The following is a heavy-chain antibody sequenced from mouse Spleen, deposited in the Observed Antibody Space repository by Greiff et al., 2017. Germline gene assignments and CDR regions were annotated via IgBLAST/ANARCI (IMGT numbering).Heavy chain of an antibody. J-gene: IGHJ3*01. CDR2: IDPSDSYT. CDR3: ARKGAGIAY. Sequence: QVQLQQPGAELVMPGASVKLSCKASGYTFTSYWMQWVKQRPGQGLEWIGEIDPSDSYTNYNQKFKGKATLTVDTSSSTAYMQLSSLTSEDSAVYYCARKGAGIAYWGQGTLVTVSA. V-gene: IGHV1-50*01. CDR1: GYTFTSYW.